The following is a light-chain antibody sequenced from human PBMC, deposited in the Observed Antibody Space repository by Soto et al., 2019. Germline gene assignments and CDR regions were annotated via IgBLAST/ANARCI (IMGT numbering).Light chain of an antibody. CDR2: DAS. CDR3: QQYNSYSRT. Sequence: AIQLTQSPSSLSASVGDRVTITCRASQGISNYLGWYQQKPGKAPKLLIYDASTLESGVPSRFSGSGSGTEFTLTISSLQPDDFATYYCQQYNSYSRTFGQGTKVDIK. CDR1: QGISNY. V-gene: IGKV1-13*02. J-gene: IGKJ1*01.